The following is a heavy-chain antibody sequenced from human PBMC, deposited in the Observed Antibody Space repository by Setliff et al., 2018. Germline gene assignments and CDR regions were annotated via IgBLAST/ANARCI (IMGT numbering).Heavy chain of an antibody. CDR1: GGSFSGSY. CDR3: VRSGWYPKYDC. Sequence: PSETLSLTCAVYGGSFSGSYWGWIRQPPGKGLEWIGTIYRWGSTSYNPSLKSRVTISIDTSKNQFSLRLSSVTAADTAVYYCVRSGWYPKYDCWGQGTLVTVSS. CDR2: IYRWGST. J-gene: IGHJ4*02. D-gene: IGHD6-19*01. V-gene: IGHV4-38-2*01.